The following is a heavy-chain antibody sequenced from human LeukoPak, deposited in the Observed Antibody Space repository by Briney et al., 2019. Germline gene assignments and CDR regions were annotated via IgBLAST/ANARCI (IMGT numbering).Heavy chain of an antibody. D-gene: IGHD5-24*01. CDR1: GYSISSGYY. J-gene: IGHJ5*02. CDR2: ISSSSSYI. Sequence: ETLSLTCTVSGYSISSGYYWGWIRQPPGKGLEWVSSISSSSSYIYYADSVKGRFTISRDNAKNSLYLQMNSLRAEDTAVYYCARDPGDGRGFDPWGQGTLVTVSS. CDR3: ARDPGDGRGFDP. V-gene: IGHV3-21*01.